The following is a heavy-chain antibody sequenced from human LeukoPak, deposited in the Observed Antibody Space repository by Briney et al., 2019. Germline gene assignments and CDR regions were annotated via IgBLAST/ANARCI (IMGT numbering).Heavy chain of an antibody. D-gene: IGHD3-3*01. J-gene: IGHJ4*02. Sequence: ASVKVSCKASGYTFTSYDINWVRQATGQGLEWMGWMNPNSGNTGYAQKSQGRVTMTRNTSISTAYMELSSLRSEDTAVYYCARGRAIFGVAVYYFDYWGQGTLVTVSS. CDR2: MNPNSGNT. CDR3: ARGRAIFGVAVYYFDY. V-gene: IGHV1-8*01. CDR1: GYTFTSYD.